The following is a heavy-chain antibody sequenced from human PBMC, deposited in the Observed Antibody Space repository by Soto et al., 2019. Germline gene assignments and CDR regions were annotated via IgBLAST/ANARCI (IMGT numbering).Heavy chain of an antibody. V-gene: IGHV4-39*01. Sequence: SETLSLTCTVSGGSISSSSYYWGWIRQPPGKGLEWIGNIYYSGNTYYNPSLKSRVTISVDTSKNQFSLKLSSVTAADTAAYYCARAPNWNNPPFDYWGQGTLVTV. D-gene: IGHD1-1*01. CDR3: ARAPNWNNPPFDY. J-gene: IGHJ4*02. CDR1: GGSISSSSYY. CDR2: IYYSGNT.